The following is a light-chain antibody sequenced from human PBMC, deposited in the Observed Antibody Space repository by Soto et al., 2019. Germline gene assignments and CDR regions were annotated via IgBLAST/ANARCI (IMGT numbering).Light chain of an antibody. CDR2: SSN. Sequence: QSVLTQPPSASGTPGQRVSISCSGSSSNIGSNTVNWYQQLPGTAPKLLIYSSNQRPSGVPDRFSGSKSGTSASLAISGLQSEDEADYYCAAWDDSLNGLYVFGTGTRSPS. J-gene: IGLJ1*01. CDR3: AAWDDSLNGLYV. V-gene: IGLV1-44*01. CDR1: SSNIGSNT.